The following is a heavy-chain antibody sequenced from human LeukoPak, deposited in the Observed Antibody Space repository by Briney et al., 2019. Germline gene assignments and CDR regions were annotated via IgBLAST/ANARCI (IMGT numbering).Heavy chain of an antibody. CDR2: IYYSGST. V-gene: IGHV4-39*01. Sequence: SETLSLTCTVFGGSISSSSYYWGWIRQPPGKGLEWIGSIYYSGSTYYNPSLKSRVTISVDTSKNQFSLKLSFVTAADTAVYYCASPSPHCSSTSCPNGGFFDYWGQGTLVTVSS. CDR3: ASPSPHCSSTSCPNGGFFDY. D-gene: IGHD2-2*01. CDR1: GGSISSSSYY. J-gene: IGHJ4*02.